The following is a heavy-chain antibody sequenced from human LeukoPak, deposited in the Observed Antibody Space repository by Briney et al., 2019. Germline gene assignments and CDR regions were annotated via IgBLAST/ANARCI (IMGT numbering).Heavy chain of an antibody. CDR1: GFTFSSYW. V-gene: IGHV3-48*02. J-gene: IGHJ4*02. CDR3: ARDHDWAFDL. D-gene: IGHD3-9*01. Sequence: PGGSLRLPCAASGFTFSSYWMSWVRQAPGKGLEWIAYINHNAEMIFYPDFVKGRFTISRDNAKSSLYLQMNALRYEDTAIYYCARDHDWAFDLWGQGTLVTVSS. CDR2: INHNAEMI.